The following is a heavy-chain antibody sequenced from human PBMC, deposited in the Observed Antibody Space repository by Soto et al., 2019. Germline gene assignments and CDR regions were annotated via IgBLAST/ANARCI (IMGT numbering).Heavy chain of an antibody. D-gene: IGHD6-13*01. Sequence: QVQLVQSGAEVRKPGSSVKVSCKASGGTFSRHAISWVRQAPGQGLEWMGGIIPIFGTANHAQKFQGRVTIIADESTSTVYMELSSLRSEDTAMYYCASGIAAAGTLLSGDYWGQGTLVTVSS. CDR1: GGTFSRHA. CDR2: IIPIFGTA. V-gene: IGHV1-69*01. J-gene: IGHJ4*02. CDR3: ASGIAAAGTLLSGDY.